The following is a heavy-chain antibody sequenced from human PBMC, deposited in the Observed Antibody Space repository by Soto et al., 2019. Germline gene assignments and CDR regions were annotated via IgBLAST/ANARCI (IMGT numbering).Heavy chain of an antibody. CDR3: ARAYGYYFDY. CDR2: IYYSGST. Sequence: PSETLSLTCTVSGGSLSSYYWSWIRQPPGKGLEWIGYIYYSGSTNYNPSLKSRVTISVDTSKNQFSLKLSSVTAADTAVYYCARAYGYYFDYWGEGILVTVSS. J-gene: IGHJ4*02. D-gene: IGHD4-17*01. V-gene: IGHV4-59*01. CDR1: GGSLSSYY.